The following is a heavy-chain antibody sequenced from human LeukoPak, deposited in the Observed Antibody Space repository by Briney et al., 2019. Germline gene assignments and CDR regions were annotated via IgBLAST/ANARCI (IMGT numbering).Heavy chain of an antibody. CDR2: ISYDGNNE. CDR1: GFGFSTYV. J-gene: IGHJ4*02. CDR3: AREFWDTVAIGIFDY. Sequence: GGSLRLSCAASGFGFSTYVLHWVRQAPGKGLEWVAAISYDGNNEYYADSVKGRFTISRDNSKNTLYMQMNSLRPEDTAVYYCAREFWDTVAIGIFDYWGQGALVTVSS. V-gene: IGHV3-30-3*01. D-gene: IGHD5-12*01.